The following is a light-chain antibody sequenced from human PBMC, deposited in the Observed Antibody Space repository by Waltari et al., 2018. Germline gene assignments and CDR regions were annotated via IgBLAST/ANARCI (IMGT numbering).Light chain of an antibody. CDR1: QSVTSN. CDR3: HQYNNWPRT. CDR2: GAS. V-gene: IGKV3-15*01. Sequence: ETVMTQSPAILSVSPGERATLSCRASQSVTSNLAWYQQKPGQAPRLLIYGASTRATGIPARFSGSGSGTEFTLTISSLQSGDFAVYYCHQYNNWPRTFGQGTKVEIK. J-gene: IGKJ1*01.